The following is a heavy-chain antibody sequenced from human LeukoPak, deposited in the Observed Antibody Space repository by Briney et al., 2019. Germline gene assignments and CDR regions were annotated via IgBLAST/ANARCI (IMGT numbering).Heavy chain of an antibody. J-gene: IGHJ4*02. CDR3: VKPYGSGSYYDV. CDR2: ISSSGGTT. CDR1: GFIFSSYG. Sequence: PAGSLRLSCSASGFIFSSYGMHWVRRAPGKELRYVSAISSSGGTTYYADSVKGRFTISRDNSKNTLYLQMSSLTAEDTAMYYCVKPYGSGSYYDVWGQGTLVTVSS. V-gene: IGHV3-64D*09. D-gene: IGHD3-10*01.